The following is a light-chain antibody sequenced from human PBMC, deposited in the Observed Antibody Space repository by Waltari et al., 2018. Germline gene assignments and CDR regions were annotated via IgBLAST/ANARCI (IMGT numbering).Light chain of an antibody. J-gene: IGKJ1*01. CDR1: QSVGRF. Sequence: IVLTQSPGTLSLSPGERATLSCRASQSVGRFIVWYQQKPGQAPRLLIYEASRRAPGTPDRFSGRGSGTDFSLTISGLEPEDFAVYYCQNHERLPATFGQGTKVEIK. CDR3: QNHERLPAT. CDR2: EAS. V-gene: IGKV3-20*01.